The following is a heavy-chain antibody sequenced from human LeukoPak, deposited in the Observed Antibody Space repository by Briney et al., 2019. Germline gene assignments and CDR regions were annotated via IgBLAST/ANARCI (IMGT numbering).Heavy chain of an antibody. V-gene: IGHV4-38-2*02. D-gene: IGHD1-1*01. CDR3: ARTNWNPGDY. CDR2: IHHSGNT. CDR1: GFSISTNYY. J-gene: IGHJ4*02. Sequence: SEALSLTCTVSGFSISTNYYWGWTRQPPGKGVEWIGSIHHSGNTYHNPSLRSRVIMSIDTSKNQFSLRLSSVTAADTAVYFCARTNWNPGDYWGQGTLVTVSS.